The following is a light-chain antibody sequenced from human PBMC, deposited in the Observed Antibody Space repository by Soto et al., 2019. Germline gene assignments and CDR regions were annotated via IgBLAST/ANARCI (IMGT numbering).Light chain of an antibody. CDR2: GAS. J-gene: IGKJ4*01. CDR3: QQYNNWPLT. Sequence: VLTQSPGTLSLSPGERAALSCRASESVSGSYIAWYQQKVGQSPRLLIYGASTRATGIPARFSGSGSGTEFTLTISSLQSEDFAVYYCQQYNNWPLTFGGGTKVDIK. V-gene: IGKV3-15*01. CDR1: ESVSGS.